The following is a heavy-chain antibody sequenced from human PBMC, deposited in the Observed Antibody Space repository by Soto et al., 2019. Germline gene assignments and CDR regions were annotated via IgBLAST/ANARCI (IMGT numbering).Heavy chain of an antibody. CDR2: INPNGGIT. J-gene: IGHJ4*02. CDR1: GYTFTHYY. D-gene: IGHD5-18*01. V-gene: IGHV1-46*01. CDR3: ATSVNSAMAFAY. Sequence: QVQLVQSGAEGKKPGASVRVSCKESGYTFTHYYIHWVRQAPGQGLEWMGIINPNGGITTFAQKFRAGFSMTRDTPTTTVYLELSSLRSEASAVYYCATSVNSAMAFAYWGQGTLVTVSS.